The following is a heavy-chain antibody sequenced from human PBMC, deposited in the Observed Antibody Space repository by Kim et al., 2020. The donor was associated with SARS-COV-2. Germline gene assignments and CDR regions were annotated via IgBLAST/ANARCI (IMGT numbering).Heavy chain of an antibody. J-gene: IGHJ4*02. V-gene: IGHV4-39*01. CDR3: ARRAPMAAAGTYPDF. Sequence: PSLKSRVTISVDTSKNQFSLKLSSVTAADTAVYYCARRAPMAAAGTYPDFWGQGTLVTVSS. D-gene: IGHD6-13*01.